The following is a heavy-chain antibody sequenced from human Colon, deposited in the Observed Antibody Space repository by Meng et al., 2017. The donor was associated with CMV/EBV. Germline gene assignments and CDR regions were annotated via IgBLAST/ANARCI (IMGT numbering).Heavy chain of an antibody. Sequence: ASVKVSCKASGYTFTNYYMHWVRQAPGQGLEWMGIINPSGGSTNYAQKFQGRVTMTRDTSTSTVYMELSSLRSEDTAVYYCARETTAGSTLDYWGQGTLVNVSS. J-gene: IGHJ4*02. D-gene: IGHD6-13*01. CDR3: ARETTAGSTLDY. V-gene: IGHV1-46*01. CDR2: INPSGGST. CDR1: GYTFTNYY.